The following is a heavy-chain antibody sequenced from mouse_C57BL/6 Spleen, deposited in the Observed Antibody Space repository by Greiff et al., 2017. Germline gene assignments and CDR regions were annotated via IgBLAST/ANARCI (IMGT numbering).Heavy chain of an antibody. J-gene: IGHJ4*01. CDR1: GYAFSSYW. CDR2: IYPGDGAP. D-gene: IGHD1-1*02. CDR3: TRCGIPYAMDY. V-gene: IGHV1-80*01. Sequence: VQLQQSGAELVKPGASVKISCKASGYAFSSYWMNWVKQRPGTGLEWIGQIYPGDGAPNYNGKFKGPATLTADKSSSTAYMQRSRLTAEDAAVYCCTRCGIPYAMDYWGQGTSVTVSS.